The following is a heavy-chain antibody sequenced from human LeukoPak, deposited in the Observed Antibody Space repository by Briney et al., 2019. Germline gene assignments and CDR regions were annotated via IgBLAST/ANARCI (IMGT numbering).Heavy chain of an antibody. CDR1: GGSVSSYY. CDR2: IYYSGST. V-gene: IGHV4-59*08. D-gene: IGHD3-22*01. Sequence: SETLSLTCTVSGGSVSSYYWSWIRQPPGKGLEWIGNIYYSGSTNYNPSLKSRVTISVDTSKNQFSLRLISVTAADTAVYYCARRGYYDGSGYNFFDQWGQGTLVTVTS. J-gene: IGHJ4*02. CDR3: ARRGYYDGSGYNFFDQ.